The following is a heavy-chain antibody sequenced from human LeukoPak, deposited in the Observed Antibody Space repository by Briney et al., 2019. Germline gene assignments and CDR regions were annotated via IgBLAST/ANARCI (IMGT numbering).Heavy chain of an antibody. J-gene: IGHJ6*03. CDR2: IYYSGST. CDR3: AREMEDKSFSFGELRKNYYYYMDV. D-gene: IGHD3-10*01. CDR1: GGSISGSSYY. Sequence: PSETLSLTCTVSGGSISGSSYYWGWIRQPPGKGLEWIGSIYYSGSTYYNPSLKSRVTISVDTSKNQFSLKLSSVTAADTAVYYCAREMEDKSFSFGELRKNYYYYMDVWGKGTTVTVSS. V-gene: IGHV4-39*07.